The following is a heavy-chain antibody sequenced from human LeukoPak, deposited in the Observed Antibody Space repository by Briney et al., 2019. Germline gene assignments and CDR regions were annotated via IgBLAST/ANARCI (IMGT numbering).Heavy chain of an antibody. D-gene: IGHD6-6*01. J-gene: IGHJ4*02. CDR1: GFTFSSYA. V-gene: IGHV3-23*01. CDR3: AKGIAARREGFDY. CDR2: ISGSGGST. Sequence: GGSLRLSCAASGFTFSSYAMSWVRQAPGKGLEWVSGISGSGGSTYYADSVKGRFTISRGNSKNTLHLQMNSLRAGDTAVYYCAKGIAARREGFDYWGQGTLVTVSS.